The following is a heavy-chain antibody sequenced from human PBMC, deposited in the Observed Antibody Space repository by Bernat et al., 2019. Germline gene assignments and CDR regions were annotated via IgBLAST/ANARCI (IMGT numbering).Heavy chain of an antibody. CDR1: GFTFSSYA. Sequence: EVQLLESGGGLVQPGGSLRLSCAASGFTFSSYAMSWVRQAPGKGLEWGSAISGSGGSTYYADSVKGRFTISRDNSKNTLYLQMNSLRAEDTAVYYCAKDPSYDSSGYRVAEDAFDIWGQGTMVTVSS. V-gene: IGHV3-23*01. D-gene: IGHD3-22*01. CDR3: AKDPSYDSSGYRVAEDAFDI. J-gene: IGHJ3*02. CDR2: ISGSGGST.